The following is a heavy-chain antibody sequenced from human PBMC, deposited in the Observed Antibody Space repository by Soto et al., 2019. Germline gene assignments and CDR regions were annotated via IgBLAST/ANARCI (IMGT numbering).Heavy chain of an antibody. CDR3: GGQEFVGKGYYFAD. D-gene: IGHD6-6*01. V-gene: IGHV4-39*01. CDR1: NGSISSRSSY. CDR2: IYYIGNT. Sequence: QLQLQESGSGLVKPSETLSLTCIVSNGSISSRSSYWGWIRQTPGKGLEWIGSIYYIGNTYYNPALQSRVPISIDTSKTQVSRQMNFVTAADTAVYFFGGQEFVGKGYYFADGGQGALGAVSS. J-gene: IGHJ4*02.